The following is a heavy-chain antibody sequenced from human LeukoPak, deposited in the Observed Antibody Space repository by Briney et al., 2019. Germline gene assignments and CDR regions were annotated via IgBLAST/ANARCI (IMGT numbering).Heavy chain of an antibody. J-gene: IGHJ4*02. CDR3: AKVYRSSWYRGYFDY. D-gene: IGHD6-13*01. V-gene: IGHV3-30*18. CDR2: ISYDGSNK. Sequence: GGSLRLSCAASGFTFSSYGMHWVRQAPGKGLEWVAVISYDGSNKYYADSVKGRFTISRDNSKNTLYLQMNSLSAEDTAVYYCAKVYRSSWYRGYFDYWGQGTLVTVSS. CDR1: GFTFSSYG.